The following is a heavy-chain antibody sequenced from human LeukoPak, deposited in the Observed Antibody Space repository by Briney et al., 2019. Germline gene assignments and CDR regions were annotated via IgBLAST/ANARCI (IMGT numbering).Heavy chain of an antibody. J-gene: IGHJ6*03. Sequence: PSETLSLTCEVSNYPITSDYYWVWLRQPPGQGLEWIGQIFHSGFAHYNPYLKSRVPMSVDTSRSQFSVNLNSVTAADTAVYYCGRAGFGTAYNRFYYYMDVWGKGTTVTVSS. CDR1: NYPITSDYY. D-gene: IGHD3-10*01. CDR2: IFHSGFA. V-gene: IGHV4-38-2*01. CDR3: GRAGFGTAYNRFYYYMDV.